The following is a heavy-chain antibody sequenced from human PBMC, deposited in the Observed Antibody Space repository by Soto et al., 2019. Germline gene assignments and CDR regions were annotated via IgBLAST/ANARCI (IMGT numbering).Heavy chain of an antibody. Sequence: GASVKVSCKASGYTFTSYGINWVRQAPGQGLEWMGWINPSDGNRNFAQKFEDRVTMTTATSTNTVFLELRSLKSDDTAIYYCAGDKVRGYDSSGFYSWGQGTMVTVSS. D-gene: IGHD3-22*01. CDR2: INPSDGNR. CDR1: GYTFTSYG. CDR3: AGDKVRGYDSSGFYS. V-gene: IGHV1-18*01. J-gene: IGHJ4*02.